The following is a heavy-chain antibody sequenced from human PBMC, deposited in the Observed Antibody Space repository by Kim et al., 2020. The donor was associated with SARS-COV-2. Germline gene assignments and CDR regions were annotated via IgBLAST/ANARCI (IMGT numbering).Heavy chain of an antibody. CDR3: ARDSSGLDY. CDR2: GST. D-gene: IGHD3-22*01. Sequence: GSTSYAQKFQGRVTMTRDTSTSTVYMELSSLRSEDTAVYYCARDSSGLDYWGQGTLVTVSS. V-gene: IGHV1-46*01. J-gene: IGHJ4*02.